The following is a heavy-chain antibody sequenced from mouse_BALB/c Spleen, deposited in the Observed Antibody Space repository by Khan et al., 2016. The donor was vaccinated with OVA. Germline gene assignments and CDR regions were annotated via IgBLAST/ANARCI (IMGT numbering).Heavy chain of an antibody. V-gene: IGHV5-6*01. CDR2: ISSGGDYT. J-gene: IGHJ3*01. CDR1: GFTFSSYS. D-gene: IGHD4-1*01. Sequence: EVELVESGGDLVKPGGSLKLSCAASGFTFSSYSMSWVRQTPDKRLEWVASISSGGDYTYYPDSVKGRFTISRDNAKNTLYLQMSDLKSEDTAMXYCAYHLTGSFAYWGQGTLVTVSA. CDR3: AYHLTGSFAY.